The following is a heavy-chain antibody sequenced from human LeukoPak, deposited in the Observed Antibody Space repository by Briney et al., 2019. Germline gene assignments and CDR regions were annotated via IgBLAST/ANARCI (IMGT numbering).Heavy chain of an antibody. CDR3: GRDVGDL. D-gene: IGHD2-21*02. V-gene: IGHV3-7*01. Sequence: GRSLRLSCAPSGHTFNTYWTGWAPHAPAKGLGWLANINEGGSEKYYVDSVKGRFTVSRDNAKNSLFLQMNSLRAEDTAVYYCGRDVGDLWGQGTLVTVSS. J-gene: IGHJ4*02. CDR2: INEGGSEK. CDR1: GHTFNTYW.